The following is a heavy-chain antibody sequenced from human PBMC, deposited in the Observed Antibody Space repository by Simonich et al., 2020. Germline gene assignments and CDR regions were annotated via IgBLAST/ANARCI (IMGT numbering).Heavy chain of an antibody. D-gene: IGHD3-9*01. J-gene: IGHJ4*02. CDR1: GFTFSSYW. V-gene: IGHV3-7*01. Sequence: EVQLVESGGGLVQPGGSLRLSCAASGFTFSSYWMSWVRQAPGKGLEGWANIKQDGSEKYYVDTVKGRFTISRDNAKNSLYLQMNRLRAEDTAVYYCARFRGRYFDWLFDYWGQGTLVTVSS. CDR3: ARFRGRYFDWLFDY. CDR2: IKQDGSEK.